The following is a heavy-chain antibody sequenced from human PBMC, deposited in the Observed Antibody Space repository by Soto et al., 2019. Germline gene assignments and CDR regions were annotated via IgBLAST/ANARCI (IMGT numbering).Heavy chain of an antibody. CDR1: GDSVSSNSAA. CDR2: TYYRSKWYN. V-gene: IGHV6-1*01. CDR3: AREGMSATAIPELMNFHY. D-gene: IGHD2-2*02. J-gene: IGHJ4*02. Sequence: PSQTLSLTCAISGDSVSSNSAAWNWIRQSPSRGLEWLGRTYYRSKWYNDYAVSVKSRITINPDTSKNQFSLQLNSVTPEDTAVYYCAREGMSATAIPELMNFHYCGQGTLVTVSS.